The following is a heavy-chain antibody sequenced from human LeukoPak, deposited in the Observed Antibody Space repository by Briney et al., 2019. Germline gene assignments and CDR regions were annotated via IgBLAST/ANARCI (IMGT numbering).Heavy chain of an antibody. CDR2: ISWDGGST. CDR1: GFTFDDYA. CDR3: AKGNDWYFDY. Sequence: GGSLRLSCAASGFTFDDYAMHWVRQAPGKGLELVSLISWDGGSTYYADSVKGRFTISRDNSKNSLYLQMNSLRAEDTALYYCAKGNDWYFDYWGQGTLVTVSS. V-gene: IGHV3-43D*04. D-gene: IGHD3-9*01. J-gene: IGHJ4*02.